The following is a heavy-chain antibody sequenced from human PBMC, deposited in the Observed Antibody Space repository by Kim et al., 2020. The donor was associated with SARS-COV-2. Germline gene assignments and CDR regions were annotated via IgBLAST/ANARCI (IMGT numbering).Heavy chain of an antibody. CDR2: ISWNSGSI. CDR3: AKSGSSSSLSYYYYYMDV. D-gene: IGHD6-6*01. Sequence: GGSLRLSCAASGFTFGDYAMHWVRQAPGKGLEWVSGISWNSGSIGYADSVKGRFTISRDNAKDSLYLQMNSLRAEDTALYYCAKSGSSSSLSYYYYYMDVWGKEATVTVSS. V-gene: IGHV3-9*01. J-gene: IGHJ6*03. CDR1: GFTFGDYA.